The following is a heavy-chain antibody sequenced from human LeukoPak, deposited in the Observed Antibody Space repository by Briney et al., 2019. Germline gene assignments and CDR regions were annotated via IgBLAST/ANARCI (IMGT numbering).Heavy chain of an antibody. CDR3: AKDGFCRSNSCLKPLYYFDY. CDR2: ISYSSYTI. Sequence: GGSLRLSCAASGFTFSSYSMNWVRQAPGKGLEWLSYISYSSYTIYYADSVEGRFAISRDNAKNTLYLQMNGMRDEDTAVYYCAKDGFCRSNSCLKPLYYFDYWGQGTLVTVSS. V-gene: IGHV3-48*02. D-gene: IGHD2-2*01. CDR1: GFTFSSYS. J-gene: IGHJ4*02.